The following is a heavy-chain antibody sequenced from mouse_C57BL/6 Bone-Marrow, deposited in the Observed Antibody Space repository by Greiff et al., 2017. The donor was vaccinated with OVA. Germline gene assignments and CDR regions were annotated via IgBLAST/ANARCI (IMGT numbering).Heavy chain of an antibody. J-gene: IGHJ2*01. CDR3: ARHYYGSSYY. CDR2: ISSGGSYT. CDR1: GFTFSSSG. D-gene: IGHD1-1*01. V-gene: IGHV5-6*02. Sequence: EVMLVESGGDLVKPGGSLKLSCAASGFTFSSSGMSWVRQTPDKRLEWVATISSGGSYTYYPDSVTGRFTISRDNAKNTLYLQMSSLKSEDTAMYYCARHYYGSSYYWGQGTTLTVSS.